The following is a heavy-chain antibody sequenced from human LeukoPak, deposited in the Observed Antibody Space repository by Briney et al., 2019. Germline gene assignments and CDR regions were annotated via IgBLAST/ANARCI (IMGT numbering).Heavy chain of an antibody. Sequence: SETLSLTCTVSGGSISSYYWSWIRQPPGKGLEWIGYIYYSGGTNYNPSLKSRVTISVDRTMNQFSLKLSSVTAADTAVYYCARGLRYYYGSGSYPPGVYYFDYWGQGTLVTVSS. V-gene: IGHV4-59*01. J-gene: IGHJ4*02. CDR1: GGSISSYY. D-gene: IGHD3-10*01. CDR3: ARGLRYYYGSGSYPPGVYYFDY. CDR2: IYYSGGT.